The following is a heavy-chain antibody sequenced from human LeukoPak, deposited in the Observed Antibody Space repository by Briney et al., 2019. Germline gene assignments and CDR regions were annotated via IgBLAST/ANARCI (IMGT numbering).Heavy chain of an antibody. CDR3: ARGLGSWSHPGGY. Sequence: GGSLRLSCAASGFTFSDYSMSWVRQAPGKGLEWVSSISSSSSYVYYADSVKGRFTISRDNAKNSLYLQINSLRAEDTAVYYCARGLGSWSHPGGYLGQGTLVTVSS. CDR1: GFTFSDYS. V-gene: IGHV3-21*01. CDR2: ISSSSSYV. D-gene: IGHD1-26*01. J-gene: IGHJ4*02.